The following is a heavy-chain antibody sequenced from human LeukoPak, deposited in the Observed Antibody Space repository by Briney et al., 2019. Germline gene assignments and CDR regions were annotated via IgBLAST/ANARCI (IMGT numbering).Heavy chain of an antibody. CDR3: ARGRYCSSTSCYISYYYYMDV. V-gene: IGHV4-59*11. J-gene: IGHJ6*03. CDR1: GGSIGRHY. Sequence: SETLSLTCTVSGGSIGRHYWSWIRQPPGKGLEWIGYVFYTGSTNYNPSLKSRVTISVDASRNQFSLKLSSVTAADTAVYYCARGRYCSSTSCYISYYYYMDVWGKGTTVTVSS. CDR2: VFYTGST. D-gene: IGHD2-2*02.